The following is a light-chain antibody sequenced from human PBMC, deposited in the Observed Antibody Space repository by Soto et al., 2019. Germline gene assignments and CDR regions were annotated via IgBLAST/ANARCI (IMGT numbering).Light chain of an antibody. CDR3: MQALQTPRT. CDR1: QSLLQSNGNNC. CDR2: LGS. V-gene: IGKV2-28*01. J-gene: IGKJ1*01. Sequence: DIVMTQSPLSLPVTPGEPASISCRSSQSLLQSNGNNCLDWYLQKPGQSPQLLIYLGSNRASGVPDRFSGSGSGTDFTLKISRVEAEDVGVYYCMQALQTPRTFGQGTKVEIK.